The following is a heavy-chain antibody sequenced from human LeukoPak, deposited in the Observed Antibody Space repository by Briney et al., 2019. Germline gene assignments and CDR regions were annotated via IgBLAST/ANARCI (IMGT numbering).Heavy chain of an antibody. Sequence: SETLSLTCSVSDGSINSYYWNWIRRPPGKGLEWIGYIYYNGNTNYIPSLKSRVTMSVDTSKNLFSLKVSSVTAADTAVYYCARGRSNYYGMDVWGQGTTVTVSS. V-gene: IGHV4-59*01. J-gene: IGHJ6*02. D-gene: IGHD1-26*01. CDR2: IYYNGNT. CDR3: ARGRSNYYGMDV. CDR1: DGSINSYY.